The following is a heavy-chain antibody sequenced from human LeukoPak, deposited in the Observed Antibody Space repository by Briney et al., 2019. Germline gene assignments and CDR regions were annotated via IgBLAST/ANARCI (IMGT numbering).Heavy chain of an antibody. CDR3: ERSGGAPHLPDY. Sequence: GASVKVSCKASGYTFTSYDINWVRQATGQGLEWMGWMNPNSGNTGYAQKFQGRVTMTRNTSISTAYMELSSLRSEDTAVYYCERSGGAPHLPDYWGQGTLVTVSS. D-gene: IGHD3-10*01. V-gene: IGHV1-8*01. CDR1: GYTFTSYD. J-gene: IGHJ4*02. CDR2: MNPNSGNT.